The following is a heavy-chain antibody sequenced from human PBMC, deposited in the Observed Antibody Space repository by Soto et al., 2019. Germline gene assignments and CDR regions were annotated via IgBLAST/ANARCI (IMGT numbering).Heavy chain of an antibody. CDR2: IYWDDDK. Sequence: QITLKESGPTLVKPTQTLTLTCTFSGFSLSTSGVGVGWIRQPPGKALEWLALIYWDDDKRYSPSLKSRLTITKDTSKNQAVLTMTNMDPVDTATYYCAHRRQQLVYNWFDPWGQGTLVTVSS. CDR3: AHRRQQLVYNWFDP. D-gene: IGHD6-13*01. J-gene: IGHJ5*02. CDR1: GFSLSTSGVG. V-gene: IGHV2-5*02.